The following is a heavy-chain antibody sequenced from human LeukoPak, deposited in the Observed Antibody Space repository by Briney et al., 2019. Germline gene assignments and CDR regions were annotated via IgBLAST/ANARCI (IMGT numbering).Heavy chain of an antibody. CDR2: ISFDGSNK. V-gene: IGHV3-30-3*01. J-gene: IGHJ4*02. D-gene: IGHD3-22*01. CDR3: ARQYYDSDGSSLFDY. CDR1: GFTFNTYG. Sequence: GRSLRLSCAGSGFTFNTYGMHWVRQAPGKGLEWVALISFDGSNKYYADSVKGRFTISRDNSKNTLYLQMSSLRPEDTAVFYCARQYYDSDGSSLFDYWGQGTLVTVSS.